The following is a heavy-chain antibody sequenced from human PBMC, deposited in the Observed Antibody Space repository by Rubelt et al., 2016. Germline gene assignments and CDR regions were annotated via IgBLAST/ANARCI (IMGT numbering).Heavy chain of an antibody. Sequence: EVQLVESGGGLVQPGESLRLSCAVSGLTFNTDWMSWVRQAPGKGLEWLASIKGDGSEKSYVDSVKGRFTISSDSARKSLYLQMNSLRAEETAVYYCARNTPMIPGDYFDYWGQGTLVAVSS. CDR3: ARNTPMIPGDYFDY. CDR2: IKGDGSEK. D-gene: IGHD3-22*01. V-gene: IGHV3-7*01. J-gene: IGHJ4*02. CDR1: GLTFNTDW.